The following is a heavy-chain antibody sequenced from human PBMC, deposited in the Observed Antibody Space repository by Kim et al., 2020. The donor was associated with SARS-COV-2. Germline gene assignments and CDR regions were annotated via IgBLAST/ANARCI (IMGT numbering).Heavy chain of an antibody. D-gene: IGHD3-10*01. J-gene: IGHJ4*01. CDR3: ARAQINTVRGVVFDY. CDR2: INYSAST. V-gene: IGHV4-30-4*01. CDR1: GGSISSGDYY. Sequence: SETLSLTCTVSGGSISSGDYYWSWIRQPPGKGLEWIGYINYSASTYYNPTLKSRVTISVDKTKNQFSLKLSSVTAADTAEYYCARAQINTVRGVVFDYWG.